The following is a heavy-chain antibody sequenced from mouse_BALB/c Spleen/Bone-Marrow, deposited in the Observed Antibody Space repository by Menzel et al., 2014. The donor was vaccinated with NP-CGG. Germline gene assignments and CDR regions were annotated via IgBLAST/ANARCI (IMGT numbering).Heavy chain of an antibody. D-gene: IGHD2-10*01. CDR1: GYRFSSFW. CDR2: ILPGSGST. Sequence: QVQLQQSGAEVMKSGASVKISCRATGYRFSSFWIEWIKQRPGHGLEWIGKILPGSGSTNYNEKFKGKATLSADTSSNTAYMQPSSLTSEDSAVYFCAREGAFYGNPFDFWGQGTTLTVSS. V-gene: IGHV1-9*01. J-gene: IGHJ2*01. CDR3: AREGAFYGNPFDF.